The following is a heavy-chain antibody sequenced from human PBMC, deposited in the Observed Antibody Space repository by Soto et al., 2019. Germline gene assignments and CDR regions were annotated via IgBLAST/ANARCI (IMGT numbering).Heavy chain of an antibody. CDR2: ISSSSSYI. J-gene: IGHJ4*02. Sequence: EVQLVESGGGLVKPGGSLRLSCAASGFTFSSYSMNWVRQAPGKGLEWVSSISSSSSYIYYADSVKGRFTISRVNAKNSLYLQMNSLRAEDTAVYYCARPLNIAAAGRDYWGQGTLVTVSS. V-gene: IGHV3-21*01. CDR3: ARPLNIAAAGRDY. D-gene: IGHD6-13*01. CDR1: GFTFSSYS.